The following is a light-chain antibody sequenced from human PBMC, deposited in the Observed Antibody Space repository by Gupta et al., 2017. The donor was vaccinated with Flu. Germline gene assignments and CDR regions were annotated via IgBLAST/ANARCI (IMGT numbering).Light chain of an antibody. CDR2: GVT. Sequence: QSALTQPASVSGSPGQSITISCTGSSSDIGAFDYVSWHQQHPGKAPRLMIYGVTNRPSGVSQRFSGSKSGKTASLTISGLQTEDEADYYCLSSKTRSTNCVFGTGTRVTVL. CDR1: SSDIGAFDY. CDR3: LSSKTRSTNCV. V-gene: IGLV2-14*01. J-gene: IGLJ1*01.